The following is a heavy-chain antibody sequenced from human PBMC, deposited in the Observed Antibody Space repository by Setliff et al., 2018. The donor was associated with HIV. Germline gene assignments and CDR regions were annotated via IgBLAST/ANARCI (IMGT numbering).Heavy chain of an antibody. CDR2: IYYSGST. Sequence: NPSETLSLTCTVSGGSISSSSYYWGWIRQPPGKGLEWIGSIYYSGSTYYNPSLKTRVTISVDTSKNQFSLKLSSVTAADTAVYYCASLTTDRFLEWLFVYWGQGTLVTV. CDR3: ASLTTDRFLEWLFVY. V-gene: IGHV4-39*01. J-gene: IGHJ4*02. CDR1: GGSISSSSYY. D-gene: IGHD3-3*01.